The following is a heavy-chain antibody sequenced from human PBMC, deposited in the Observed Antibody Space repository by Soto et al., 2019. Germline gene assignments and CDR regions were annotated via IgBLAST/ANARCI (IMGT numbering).Heavy chain of an antibody. Sequence: PSQTLSLTCVISGDSVSSNTAAWNWIRSSPSRGLEWLGRTYYRSNWRHDYAVSVKSRTTVNTDTSKNHFSLQLNSVTPDDTAVYYCARGVAGSGFDLWGQGTLVTVSS. CDR2: TYYRSNWRH. V-gene: IGHV6-1*01. J-gene: IGHJ4*02. CDR1: GDSVSSNTAA. CDR3: ARGVAGSGFDL. D-gene: IGHD6-19*01.